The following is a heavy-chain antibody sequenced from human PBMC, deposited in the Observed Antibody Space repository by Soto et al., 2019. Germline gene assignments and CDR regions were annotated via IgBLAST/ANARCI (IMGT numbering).Heavy chain of an antibody. CDR3: ARTPLL. CDR1: GGSISGYY. CDR2: MYNSGST. J-gene: IGHJ4*02. V-gene: IGHV4-59*06. Sequence: PSETLSLTCTVSGGSISGYYWSWIRQHPGKGLEWIGYMYNSGSTYYNPSLKSRVTISVDTSKNQFSLKLSSVTAADTAVYYCARTPLLWGQGTLVTVS. D-gene: IGHD1-26*01.